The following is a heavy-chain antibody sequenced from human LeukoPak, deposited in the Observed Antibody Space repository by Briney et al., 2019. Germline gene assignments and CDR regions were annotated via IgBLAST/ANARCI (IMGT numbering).Heavy chain of an antibody. CDR2: ISAYNGNT. CDR1: GYTFTSYG. CDR3: ARDRGDYYDSSGYYYEFDY. D-gene: IGHD3-22*01. V-gene: IGHV1-18*01. Sequence: GASVKVSCKASGYTFTSYGISWVRQAPGQGLEWMGWISAYNGNTNYAQKLQGRVTMTTDTSTSTAYMELRSLRSDDTAVYYCARDRGDYYDSSGYYYEFDYWGQGTLVTVSS. J-gene: IGHJ4*02.